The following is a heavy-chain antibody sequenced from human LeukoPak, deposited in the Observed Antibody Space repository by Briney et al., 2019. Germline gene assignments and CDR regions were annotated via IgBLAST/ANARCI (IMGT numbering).Heavy chain of an antibody. D-gene: IGHD2-15*01. CDR1: GGSFSGYY. V-gene: IGHV4-34*01. CDR2: INHSGST. J-gene: IGHJ4*02. CDR3: ATESSAGSCSGGGCYSDVHY. Sequence: PSETLSLTCAVYGGSFSGYYWSWIRQPPGKGLEWIGEINHSGSTNYNPSLKSRVTISVDTSKNQFSLKLSSVTAADTAVYYCATESSAGSCSGGGCYSDVHYWGQGTLVTVSS.